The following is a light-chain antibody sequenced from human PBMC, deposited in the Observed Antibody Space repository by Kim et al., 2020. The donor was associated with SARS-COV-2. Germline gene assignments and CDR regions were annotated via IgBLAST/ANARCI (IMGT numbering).Light chain of an antibody. V-gene: IGKV3-20*01. Sequence: SPGERATLSCRASPSVSSSSLAWYQQKPGQAPSLLIYGASSRATGIPDRFSGSGSGTDFTLTISRLEPQDFAVYYCQQYGSSPRTFGQGTKVDIK. J-gene: IGKJ1*01. CDR2: GAS. CDR3: QQYGSSPRT. CDR1: PSVSSSS.